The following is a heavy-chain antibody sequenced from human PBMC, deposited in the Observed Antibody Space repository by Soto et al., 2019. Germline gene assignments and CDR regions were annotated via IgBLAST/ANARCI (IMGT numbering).Heavy chain of an antibody. CDR1: GYTFSSYH. CDR2: ISAYDGNT. Sequence: QIQLVQSGAEVKKPGASVKVSCKASGYTFSSYHITWVRQAPGQGLEWMGWISAYDGNTNYAQNLQGRVTMTTDPSTSTAYMELRSLRSDDTAVYYCARDLPPVDYWGQGTLVSVSS. V-gene: IGHV1-18*01. J-gene: IGHJ4*02. CDR3: ARDLPPVDY.